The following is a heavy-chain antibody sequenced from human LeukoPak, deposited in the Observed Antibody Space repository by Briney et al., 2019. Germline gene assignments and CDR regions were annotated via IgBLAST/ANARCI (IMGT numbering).Heavy chain of an antibody. V-gene: IGHV3-21*01. Sequence: PGGSLRLSCAASGFTFSSYSMNWVRQAPGKGLEWVSSISSSSSYIYYADSVKGRFTISRDNAKNSLYLQMNSLRAEDTAVYYCASTPGYSSGWYYFHYWGQGTLVTVSS. CDR1: GFTFSSYS. J-gene: IGHJ4*02. D-gene: IGHD6-19*01. CDR3: ASTPGYSSGWYYFHY. CDR2: ISSSSSYI.